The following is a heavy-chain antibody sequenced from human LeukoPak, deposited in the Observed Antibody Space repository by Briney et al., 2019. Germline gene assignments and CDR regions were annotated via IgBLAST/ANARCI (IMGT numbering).Heavy chain of an antibody. Sequence: TLSLTCTVSGGSISSSSYYWGWIRQPPGKGLEWIGSIYYSGSTYYNPSLKSRVTISVDTSKNQFSLKLSSVTAADTAVYYCARQFVVPAAMLHWFDPWGQGTLVTVSS. V-gene: IGHV4-39*01. J-gene: IGHJ5*02. D-gene: IGHD2-2*01. CDR3: ARQFVVPAAMLHWFDP. CDR2: IYYSGST. CDR1: GGSISSSSYY.